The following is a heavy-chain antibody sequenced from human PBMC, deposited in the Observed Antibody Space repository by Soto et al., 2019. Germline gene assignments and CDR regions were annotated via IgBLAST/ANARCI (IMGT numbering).Heavy chain of an antibody. J-gene: IGHJ4*02. CDR2: ISGSGGST. V-gene: IGHV3-23*01. CDR1: GFTFSSYA. CDR3: AKDQPDLSPIPTRSVAVAGLIDY. D-gene: IGHD6-19*01. Sequence: GGSLRLSCAASGFTFSSYAMSWVRQAPGKGLEWVSAISGSGGSTYYADSVKGRFTILRDNSKNTLYLQMNSLRAEDTAVYYCAKDQPDLSPIPTRSVAVAGLIDYWGQGTLVTVSS.